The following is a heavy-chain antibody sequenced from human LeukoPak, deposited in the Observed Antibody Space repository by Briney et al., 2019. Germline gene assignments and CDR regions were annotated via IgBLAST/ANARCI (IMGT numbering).Heavy chain of an antibody. CDR3: AKRGTI. Sequence: PGGSLRLSCAASGFTFSSYGMSWVRQAPGKGLEWVSAITGSGDITYYADYVKGRFTISRDNSKNTLYLQMISLRDEDTAVYYCAKRGTIWGQGTLVTVSS. D-gene: IGHD2-8*01. J-gene: IGHJ4*02. CDR2: ITGSGDIT. CDR1: GFTFSSYG. V-gene: IGHV3-23*01.